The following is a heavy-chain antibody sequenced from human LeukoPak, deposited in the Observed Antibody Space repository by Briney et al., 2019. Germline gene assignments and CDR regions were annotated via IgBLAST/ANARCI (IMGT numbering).Heavy chain of an antibody. CDR3: TREGAAYGSGSYYFDY. CDR2: IRSKAYGGTT. D-gene: IGHD3-10*01. V-gene: IGHV3-49*04. Sequence: GGSLRLSCTASGFTFGDYAMSWVRQAPGKGLEWVGFIRSKAYGGTTEYAASVKGRFTISRDDSKSIAYLQMNSLRTEDTAVYYWTREGAAYGSGSYYFDYWGQGTLVTVSS. CDR1: GFTFGDYA. J-gene: IGHJ4*02.